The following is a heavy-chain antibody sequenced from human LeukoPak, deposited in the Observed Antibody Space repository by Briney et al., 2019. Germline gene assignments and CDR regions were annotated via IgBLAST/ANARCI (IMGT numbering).Heavy chain of an antibody. D-gene: IGHD3-3*01. V-gene: IGHV4-34*01. J-gene: IGHJ2*01. CDR3: ARGILGKGYFDL. Sequence: SETLSLTCVVYGGSFRDYYWSWIRQTPGEGLQWIGGIKHSGSTDFNPSLKSRVTMSIDTSKNQFSLKLTSVTAADTALYYCARGILGKGYFDLWGRDTLVTVSS. CDR1: GGSFRDYY. CDR2: IKHSGST.